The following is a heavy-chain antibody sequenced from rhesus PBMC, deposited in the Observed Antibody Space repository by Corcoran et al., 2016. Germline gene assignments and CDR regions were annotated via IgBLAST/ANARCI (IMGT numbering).Heavy chain of an antibody. Sequence: QLQLQESGPGLVKPSETLSVTCAVSGGSISSSYWSWIRQAPGKGLEWIGYIYGSGSSTNYNPSLKSRVTLSVDTSKNQLSLKLSSVNTADTAVYYCARDVAAAGTGSPYWGQGVLVTVSS. D-gene: IGHD6-25*01. CDR3: ARDVAAAGTGSPY. J-gene: IGHJ4*01. CDR1: GGSISSSY. V-gene: IGHV4-169*02. CDR2: IYGSGSST.